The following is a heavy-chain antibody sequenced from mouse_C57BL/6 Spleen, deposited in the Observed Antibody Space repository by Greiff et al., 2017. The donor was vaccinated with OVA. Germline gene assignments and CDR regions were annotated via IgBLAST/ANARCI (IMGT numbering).Heavy chain of an antibody. Sequence: SGAELVKPGASVKLSCKASGYTFTEYTIHWVKQRSGQGLEWIGWFYPGSGSIKYNEKFKDKATLTADKSSSTVYMELSRLTSEDSAVYFCARHEGYDYDYDYAMGCWGQGTSVTVSS. V-gene: IGHV1-62-2*01. CDR2: FYPGSGSI. CDR1: GYTFTEYT. D-gene: IGHD2-4*01. CDR3: ARHEGYDYDYDYAMGC. J-gene: IGHJ4*01.